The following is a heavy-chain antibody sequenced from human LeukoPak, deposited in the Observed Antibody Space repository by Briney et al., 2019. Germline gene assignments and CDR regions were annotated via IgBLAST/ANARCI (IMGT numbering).Heavy chain of an antibody. D-gene: IGHD3-16*02. CDR2: IYYSGST. V-gene: IGHV4-59*01. J-gene: IGHJ4*02. Sequence: PSETLSLTCTVSGGFISSYYWSWIRQPPGKGLEWIGYIYYSGSTNYNPSLKSRVTISVDTSKNQFSLKLSSVTAADTAVYYCARVSGETSRYDYVWGSYRQEFDYWGQGTLVTVSS. CDR1: GGFISSYY. CDR3: ARVSGETSRYDYVWGSYRQEFDY.